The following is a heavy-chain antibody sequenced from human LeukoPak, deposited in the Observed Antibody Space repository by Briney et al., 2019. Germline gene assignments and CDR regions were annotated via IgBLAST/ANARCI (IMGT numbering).Heavy chain of an antibody. D-gene: IGHD3-10*01. V-gene: IGHV3-11*03. J-gene: IGHJ4*02. CDR3: ARRRPYGSGSPRYFDY. Sequence: PGGSLSLSCAASGCSFSDYYMSWIRQPPGKGLEWVSYISSSRSYTNYADSMKGRFPISRDNAKISLYLQMNSLRAEDTAVYYCARRRPYGSGSPRYFDYWGQGTLVTVSS. CDR1: GCSFSDYY. CDR2: ISSSRSYT.